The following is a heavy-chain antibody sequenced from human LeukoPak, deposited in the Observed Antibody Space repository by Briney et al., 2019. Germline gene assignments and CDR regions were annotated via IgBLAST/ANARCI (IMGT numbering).Heavy chain of an antibody. CDR2: IYYSGST. CDR3: ARDPYSSSWRYYYYYGMDV. CDR1: GGSISSSSYY. V-gene: IGHV4-39*07. Sequence: SETLSLTCTVSGGSISSSSYYWGWIRQPPGKGLEWIGSIYYSGSTYYNPPLKSRVTISVDTSKNQFSLKLSSVTAADTAVYYCARDPYSSSWRYYYYYGMDVWGQGTTVTVSS. D-gene: IGHD6-13*01. J-gene: IGHJ6*02.